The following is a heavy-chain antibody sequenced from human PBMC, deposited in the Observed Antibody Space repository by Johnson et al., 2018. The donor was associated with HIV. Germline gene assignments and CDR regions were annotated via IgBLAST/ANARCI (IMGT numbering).Heavy chain of an antibody. V-gene: IGHV3-9*01. D-gene: IGHD3-16*01. CDR2: ISWNSGSI. Sequence: VQLVESGGGLVQPGRSLRLSCAASGFTFDDYAMHWVRQAPGKGLEWVSGISWNSGSIGYADSVKGRFTISRDNAKNSLYLQMNSLRAEDTALYYCARRGRRADEAFDIWGQGTMVTVSS. CDR3: ARRGRRADEAFDI. J-gene: IGHJ3*02. CDR1: GFTFDDYA.